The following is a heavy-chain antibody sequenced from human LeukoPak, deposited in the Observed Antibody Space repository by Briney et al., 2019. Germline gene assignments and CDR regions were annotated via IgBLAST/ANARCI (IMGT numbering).Heavy chain of an antibody. CDR3: ASNYDFWSGHYLGWFDP. D-gene: IGHD3-3*01. CDR1: GFTFSSYA. J-gene: IGHJ5*02. CDR2: ISGSGGST. Sequence: GGSLRLSCAASGFTFSSYAMSWVRQVPGKGLEWVSAISGSGGSTYYADSVKGRFTISRDNSKNTLYLQMNSLRAEDTAVYYCASNYDFWSGHYLGWFDPWGQGTLVTVSS. V-gene: IGHV3-23*01.